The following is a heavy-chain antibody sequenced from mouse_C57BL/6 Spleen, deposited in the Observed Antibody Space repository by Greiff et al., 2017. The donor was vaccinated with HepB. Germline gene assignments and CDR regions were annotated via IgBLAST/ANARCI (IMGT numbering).Heavy chain of an antibody. CDR2: ISSGGSYT. Sequence: EVQLVESGGDLVKPGGSLKLSCAASGFTFSSYGMSWVRQTPDKRLEWVATISSGGSYTYYPDSVKGRFTISRDNAKNTLYLQMSSLKSEDTAMYYCARQEYDYDEAWFAYWGQGTLVTVSA. CDR3: ARQEYDYDEAWFAY. V-gene: IGHV5-6*01. J-gene: IGHJ3*01. D-gene: IGHD2-4*01. CDR1: GFTFSSYG.